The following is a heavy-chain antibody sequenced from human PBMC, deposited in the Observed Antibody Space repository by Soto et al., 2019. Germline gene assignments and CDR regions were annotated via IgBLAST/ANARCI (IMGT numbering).Heavy chain of an antibody. V-gene: IGHV3-23*01. Sequence: EVQLLESGGGLVQPGGSLRLSCAASGSTFSSYAMSWVRQAPGKGLEWVSAISGSGGSTYYADSVKGRFTIPRDNAKNTLYLQMNRLRAADTAVYYCSKVKMVGRQDHSDFDYSGQGTLVTVSS. D-gene: IGHD4-4*01. CDR3: SKVKMVGRQDHSDFDY. J-gene: IGHJ4*02. CDR2: ISGSGGST. CDR1: GSTFSSYA.